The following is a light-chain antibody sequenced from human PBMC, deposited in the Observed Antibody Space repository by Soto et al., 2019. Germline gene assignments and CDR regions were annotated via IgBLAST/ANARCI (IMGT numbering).Light chain of an antibody. CDR3: HQSYSVPPT. V-gene: IGKV1-39*01. CDR1: QSISSY. J-gene: IGKJ2*01. Sequence: DIQMTQSPSSLSASVGDRVSITCRASQSISSYLNWYHQKPGKAPKLMIYAASTLQSGVPSRFSGSGSGTDFSLTISSLQPEDFATYYCHQSYSVPPTFGQGTKLEIK. CDR2: AAS.